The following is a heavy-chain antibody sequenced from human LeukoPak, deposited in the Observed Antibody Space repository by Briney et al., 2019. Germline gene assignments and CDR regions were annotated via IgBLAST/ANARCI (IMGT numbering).Heavy chain of an antibody. V-gene: IGHV3-13*01. CDR3: ARDGSSGGGYYGMDV. Sequence: GGSLRLSCAASGFTFSSYDMHWVRQATGKGLEWVSAIGTAGDTYYPGSVKGRFTISRENAKNSLYLQMNSLRAGGTAVYYCARDGSSGGGYYGMDVWGQGTTVTVSS. D-gene: IGHD6-19*01. J-gene: IGHJ6*02. CDR1: GFTFSSYD. CDR2: IGTAGDT.